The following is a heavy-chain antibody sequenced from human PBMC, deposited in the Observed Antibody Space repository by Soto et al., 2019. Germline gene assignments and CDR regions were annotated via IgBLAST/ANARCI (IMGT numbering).Heavy chain of an antibody. V-gene: IGHV4-4*02. CDR2: IYHAGST. CDR3: ARGPPIVGNTTPLDS. CDR1: GGSITNSNW. J-gene: IGHJ4*02. Sequence: SETLSLTCTVSGGSITNSNWWSWVRLPPAKGLEWIGDIYHAGSTKYNPSLERRVTMSVDTSNNQFALTLTSVTAADTAVYFCARGPPIVGNTTPLDSWGQGTLVTVSS. D-gene: IGHD1-26*01.